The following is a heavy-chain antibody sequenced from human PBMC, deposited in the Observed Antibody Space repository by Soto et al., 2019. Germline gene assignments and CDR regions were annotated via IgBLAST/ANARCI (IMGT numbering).Heavy chain of an antibody. CDR1: GFSIISGFY. D-gene: IGHD6-13*01. V-gene: IGHV4-38-2*02. J-gene: IGHJ4*02. CDR3: ARGMNPQDY. CDR2: IYHIGTT. Sequence: PSETLSLTFNFSGFSIISGFYWGWVRQPPGKGLDWIGSIYHIGTTYFNPSLKSLVTIAIDTSKNQFSLSLASVAAADTAMYYCARGMNPQDYWGQGTLVTVSS.